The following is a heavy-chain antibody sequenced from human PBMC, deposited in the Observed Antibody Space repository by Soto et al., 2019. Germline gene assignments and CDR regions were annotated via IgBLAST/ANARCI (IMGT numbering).Heavy chain of an antibody. V-gene: IGHV4-39*01. CDR3: ASVHSSGWDLDY. J-gene: IGHJ4*02. CDR1: GGSISSSTYY. D-gene: IGHD6-19*01. Sequence: QLQLQESGPGLVKPSETLSLTCTVSGGSISSSTYYWGWIRQPPGKGLEWIGSIYYSGSTYYNPSLKSRVTISVDSSKTQFSLKLSSVTAADPAVYYCASVHSSGWDLDYWGQGTLVTVSS. CDR2: IYYSGST.